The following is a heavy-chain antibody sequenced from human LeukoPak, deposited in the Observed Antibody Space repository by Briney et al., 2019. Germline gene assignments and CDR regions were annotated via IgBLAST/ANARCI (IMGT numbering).Heavy chain of an antibody. CDR3: ARYSYGPFDY. V-gene: IGHV1-18*01. Sequence: ASVKVSCKASGYTFTTYGISWVRPAPGQGLEWMGGITAHNSNTNYAQKFQNRVTMTTDTSTSTAYMELRSLRSDDTAVYYCARYSYGPFDYWGQGTLVTVSS. CDR1: GYTFTTYG. J-gene: IGHJ4*02. CDR2: ITAHNSNT. D-gene: IGHD5-18*01.